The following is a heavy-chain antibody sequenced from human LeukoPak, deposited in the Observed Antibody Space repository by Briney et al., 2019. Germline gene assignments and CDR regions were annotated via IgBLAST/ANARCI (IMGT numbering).Heavy chain of an antibody. D-gene: IGHD3-22*01. CDR2: ISPYNGNT. Sequence: ASVKVSCKASGYTFSSYDISWVRQAPGQGLEWMGWISPYNGNTYYAQKFQGRVTMTTDTSTTTAYVELRSLRSDDTAVYYCARAYSYDTSSSKRSHFDYWGQGTLVAVSS. CDR1: GYTFSSYD. V-gene: IGHV1-18*01. CDR3: ARAYSYDTSSSKRSHFDY. J-gene: IGHJ4*02.